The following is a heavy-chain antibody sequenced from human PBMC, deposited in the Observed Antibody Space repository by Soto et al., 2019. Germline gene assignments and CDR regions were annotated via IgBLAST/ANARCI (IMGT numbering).Heavy chain of an antibody. CDR1: GCTFTTYA. CDR3: AKDKEPDGVWDIDF. V-gene: IGHV3-23*01. D-gene: IGHD4-17*01. Sequence: GGSLRLSCAASGCTFTTYAIHWVRQAPGKGLEWVSIIIGGKGDTFYAASVTGRFTISRDISKSTLYLQMNGLRVEDTAIYYCAKDKEPDGVWDIDFWGHGTLVTVSS. CDR2: IIGGKGDT. J-gene: IGHJ4*01.